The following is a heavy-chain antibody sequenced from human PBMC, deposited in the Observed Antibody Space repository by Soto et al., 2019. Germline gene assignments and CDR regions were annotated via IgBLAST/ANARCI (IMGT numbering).Heavy chain of an antibody. CDR3: AKDRVYYDSSGYYYTPNFQH. Sequence: GSLRLSCAASGFTFSSYAMSWVRQAPGKGLEWVSAISGSGGSTYYADSVKGRFTISRDNSKNTLYLQMNSLRAEDTAVYYCAKDRVYYDSSGYYYTPNFQHWGQGTLVTVSS. J-gene: IGHJ1*01. CDR1: GFTFSSYA. V-gene: IGHV3-23*01. CDR2: ISGSGGST. D-gene: IGHD3-22*01.